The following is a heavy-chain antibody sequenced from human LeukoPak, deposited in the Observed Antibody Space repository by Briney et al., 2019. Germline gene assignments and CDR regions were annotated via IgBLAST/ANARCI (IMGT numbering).Heavy chain of an antibody. CDR3: ATRGNCSSTSCYRVGRGYYMDV. CDR1: GYTLTELS. CDR2: FDPEDGET. Sequence: ASVTVSCKVSGYTLTELSMHWVRQAPGKGLEWMGGFDPEDGETIYAQKFQGRVTMTEDTSTDTAYMELSSLRSEDTAVYYCATRGNCSSTSCYRVGRGYYMDVWGKGTTVTVSS. V-gene: IGHV1-24*01. D-gene: IGHD2-2*02. J-gene: IGHJ6*03.